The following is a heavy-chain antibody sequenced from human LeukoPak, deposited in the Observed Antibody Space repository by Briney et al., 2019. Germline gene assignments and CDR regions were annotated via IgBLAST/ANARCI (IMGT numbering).Heavy chain of an antibody. CDR2: INPSGGST. Sequence: GASVKVSCKASGYTFTSYLMHWVRQAPGQGLEWMGIINPSGGSTSYAQRFQGRVTMTRDMSTSTVYMEVSSLRSDDTAVYYCARVHPSISSSYYYYMDVWGKGTTVTVSS. D-gene: IGHD6-6*01. CDR3: ARVHPSISSSYYYYMDV. CDR1: GYTFTSYL. V-gene: IGHV1-46*01. J-gene: IGHJ6*03.